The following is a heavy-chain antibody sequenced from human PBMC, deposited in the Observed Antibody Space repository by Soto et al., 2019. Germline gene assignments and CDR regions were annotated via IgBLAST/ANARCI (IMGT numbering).Heavy chain of an antibody. CDR1: GFIVSSKY. V-gene: IGHV3-53*01. J-gene: IGHJ6*02. CDR2: IYTGGST. CDR3: TTYTGYGMDV. D-gene: IGHD3-16*01. Sequence: GGSLRLSCAVSGFIVSSKYMTWVRQAPGKGLEWVSVIYTGGSTHYADSARGRFTISRDSSKNTLYLQMNSLRAEDAAVYYCTTYTGYGMDVWGQGTTVTVSS.